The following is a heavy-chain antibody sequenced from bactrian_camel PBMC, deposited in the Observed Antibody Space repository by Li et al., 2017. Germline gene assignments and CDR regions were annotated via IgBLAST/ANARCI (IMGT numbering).Heavy chain of an antibody. D-gene: IGHD3*01. V-gene: IGHV3S63*01. CDR2: NYARDDIT. J-gene: IGHJ6*01. Sequence: HVQLVESGGGSVQAGGSLRLSCAASGYKGNNYCMGWFRQAPGKEREGVAHNYARDDITYYADSVKGRFTVSRDNSKNTLYLQMNNLQPEDTAMHYCAANHGGPYLGRTSRAADFDYWGQGTQVTVS. CDR1: GYKGNNYC. CDR3: AANHGGPYLGRTSRAADFDY.